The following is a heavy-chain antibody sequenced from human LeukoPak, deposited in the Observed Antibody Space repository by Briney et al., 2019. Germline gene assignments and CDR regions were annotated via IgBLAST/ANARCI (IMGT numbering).Heavy chain of an antibody. CDR1: VSTFRSHS. V-gene: IGHV3-33*06. Sequence: GGSLRLSCAAPVSTFRSHSIHSVRQAPGRGLEWVALIWNDGSNKYYADSVKGRFTTSRDNSTNTLYLQMYRLSAGDTAVYFCAKDFDSSASGGSVYWGQGSLVTVSS. CDR3: AKDFDSSASGGSVY. CDR2: IWNDGSNK. J-gene: IGHJ4*02. D-gene: IGHD6-6*01.